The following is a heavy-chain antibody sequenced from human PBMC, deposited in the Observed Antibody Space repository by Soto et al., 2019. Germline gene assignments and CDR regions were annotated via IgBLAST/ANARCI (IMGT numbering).Heavy chain of an antibody. V-gene: IGHV1-2*04. CDR2: INPNSGGT. J-gene: IGHJ6*02. CDR1: GYTFTGYY. D-gene: IGHD6-19*01. Sequence: ASVKVSCKASGYTFTGYYMHWVRQAPGQGLEWMGWINPNSGGTNYAQKFQGWVTMTRDTSISTAYMELSRLRSDDTAVYYCARAPLAIAVAGTHYYGMDVWGQGTTVTVSS. CDR3: ARAPLAIAVAGTHYYGMDV.